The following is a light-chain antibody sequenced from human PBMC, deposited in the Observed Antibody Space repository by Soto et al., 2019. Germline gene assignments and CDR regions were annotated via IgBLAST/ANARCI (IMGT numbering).Light chain of an antibody. V-gene: IGKV3-15*01. J-gene: IGKJ2*01. Sequence: EIVLTQSPATLSVSPGERATLSCRASQSVGSNLAWYQQKPGQAPRLLIYGASTRATGLPARFSGSGSGTEFSLTISRLQSEDFAVYYCQQYNTWPPRYTFGQGTKLEMK. CDR2: GAS. CDR3: QQYNTWPPRYT. CDR1: QSVGSN.